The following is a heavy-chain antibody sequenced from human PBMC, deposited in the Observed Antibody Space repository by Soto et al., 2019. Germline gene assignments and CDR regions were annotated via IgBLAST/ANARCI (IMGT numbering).Heavy chain of an antibody. D-gene: IGHD3-3*01. V-gene: IGHV5-51*01. CDR3: ARGGVSTRTFDY. J-gene: IGHJ4*02. CDR1: GYNFAGYW. Sequence: GQSLKISCKGSGYNFAGYWIACVRQMPGKGLELMGIIYPSDSDTRYRPSFQGQVTISADKSISSAYLQWSSLRASDTAMYYCARGGVSTRTFDYRGQGTPVTVSS. CDR2: IYPSDSDT.